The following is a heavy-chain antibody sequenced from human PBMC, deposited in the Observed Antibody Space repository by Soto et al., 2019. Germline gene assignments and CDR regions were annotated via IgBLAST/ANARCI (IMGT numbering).Heavy chain of an antibody. CDR1: GFSLRGYW. CDR3: ARGGGNFDQ. V-gene: IGHV3-7*04. CDR2: VKQDGSDK. D-gene: IGHD3-16*01. J-gene: IGHJ4*02. Sequence: EVQLVESGGGLVQPGGSLRLTCVASGFSLRGYWMSWVRQAPGKGLEWVANVKQDGSDKRYADAVKGRFTISRDNAENSLYLQMNSLRAEDTAGYYWARGGGNFDQWGQGTLVTVSS.